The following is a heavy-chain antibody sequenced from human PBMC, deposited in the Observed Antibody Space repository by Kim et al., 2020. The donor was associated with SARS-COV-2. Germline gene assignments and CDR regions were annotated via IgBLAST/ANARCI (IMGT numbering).Heavy chain of an antibody. J-gene: IGHJ4*02. CDR1: GASISSGDFS. CDR3: ASGSESSGKSFDY. Sequence: SETLSLTCAVSGASISSGDFSWSWIRQPPGKGLEWIGNIYHSGYTYYNPSLWGRVTISLDMSKNHFSLNLPSVTAADTAVYYCASGSESSGKSFDYWGQGTLVTVSS. V-gene: IGHV4-30-2*01. CDR2: IYHSGYT. D-gene: IGHD6-19*01.